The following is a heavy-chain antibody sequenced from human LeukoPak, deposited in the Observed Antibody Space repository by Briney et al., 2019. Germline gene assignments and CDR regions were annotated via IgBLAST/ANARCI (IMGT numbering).Heavy chain of an antibody. CDR3: ARDGCSSTSCYYYYYYGMDV. CDR1: GGAISADY. V-gene: IGHV4-59*01. CDR2: IYYSGNN. D-gene: IGHD2-2*01. J-gene: IGHJ6*02. Sequence: SETLSLTCTVSGGAISADYGTWIRHPPGKGREWIGYIYYSGNNRYNLSLQSRVTISVDTSKNQFSLMLNSVTAADTAVYYCARDGCSSTSCYYYYYYGMDVWGQGTTVTVSS.